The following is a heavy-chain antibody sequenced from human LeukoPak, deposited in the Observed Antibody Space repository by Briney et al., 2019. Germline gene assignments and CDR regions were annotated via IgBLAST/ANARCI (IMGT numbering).Heavy chain of an antibody. CDR1: GFTFSSYA. CDR2: ISGSGGST. Sequence: PGRSLRLSCAASGFTFSSYAMSWVCQAPGKGLERVSAISGSGGSTYYADSVKGRFTISRDNSKNTLYLQMNSLRAEDTAVYYCAKAGLAVAGTWFDYWGQGTLVTVSS. D-gene: IGHD6-19*01. J-gene: IGHJ4*02. CDR3: AKAGLAVAGTWFDY. V-gene: IGHV3-23*01.